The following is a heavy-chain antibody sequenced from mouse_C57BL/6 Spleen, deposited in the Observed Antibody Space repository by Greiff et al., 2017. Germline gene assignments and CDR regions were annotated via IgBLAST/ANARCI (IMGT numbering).Heavy chain of an antibody. V-gene: IGHV1-63*01. D-gene: IGHD2-5*01. Sequence: VQLQQSGAELVRPGTSVKMSCKASGYTFTNYWIGWAKQRPGHGLEWIGDIYPGGGYTNYNEKFKGKATLTADKSSSTAYMQFSSLTSEDSAIYYCARVAYYSNYGGYFDVWGTGTTVTVSS. CDR1: GYTFTNYW. CDR3: ARVAYYSNYGGYFDV. CDR2: IYPGGGYT. J-gene: IGHJ1*03.